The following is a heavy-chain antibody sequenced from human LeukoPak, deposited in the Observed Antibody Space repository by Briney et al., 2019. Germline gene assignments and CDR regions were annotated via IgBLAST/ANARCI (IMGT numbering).Heavy chain of an antibody. Sequence: ASVKVSCKASGYTFTSYGISWVRQAPGQGLEWMGWISAYNGNTNYAQKLQGRVTMTTDTSTSTAYMELRSLRSDDTAVYYCARVHRRGYGGNSPYNWFDPWGQGTLVTVSS. V-gene: IGHV1-18*01. CDR1: GYTFTSYG. J-gene: IGHJ5*02. D-gene: IGHD4-23*01. CDR2: ISAYNGNT. CDR3: ARVHRRGYGGNSPYNWFDP.